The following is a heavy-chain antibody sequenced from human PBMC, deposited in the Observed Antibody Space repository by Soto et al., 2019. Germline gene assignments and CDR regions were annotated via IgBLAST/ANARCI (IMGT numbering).Heavy chain of an antibody. V-gene: IGHV3-7*03. J-gene: IGHJ4*02. CDR1: GSTFSSYW. CDR2: IKQDGSEK. Sequence: HRGSLRLSCAASGSTFSSYWMSWVRQAPGKGLEWVANIKQDGSEKYYVDSVKGRFTISRDNAKNSLYLQMNSLRAEDTAVYYCARDYDYVWGSYRPLFDYWGQGTLVTVSS. CDR3: ARDYDYVWGSYRPLFDY. D-gene: IGHD3-16*02.